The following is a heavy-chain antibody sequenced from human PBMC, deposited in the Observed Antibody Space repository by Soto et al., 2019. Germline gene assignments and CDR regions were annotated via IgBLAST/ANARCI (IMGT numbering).Heavy chain of an antibody. D-gene: IGHD2-2*02. CDR2: IIPMFGTS. CDR1: GGTFSGYA. Sequence: GASVKVSCKASGGTFSGYAISWVRQAPGQGLEWMGEIIPMFGTSNYAQKFQGRVTITADESTSTAYMELSSLRSEDTAVYYCARGSCSSTSCYKEYYFDLCGQGTLVTVSS. J-gene: IGHJ4*02. V-gene: IGHV1-69*13. CDR3: ARGSCSSTSCYKEYYFDL.